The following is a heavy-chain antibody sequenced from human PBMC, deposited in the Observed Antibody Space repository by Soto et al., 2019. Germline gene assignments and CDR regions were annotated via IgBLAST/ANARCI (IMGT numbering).Heavy chain of an antibody. CDR3: AREPVAGIWFAP. CDR1: GYTFTSYG. CDR2: INSYNGNT. Sequence: GXSVKVSCKASGYTFTSYGISWVRQAPGQGLEWMGWINSYNGNTNYAQKLQGRVTMTTDTSTSTAYMELRSLRSDDTAVYYCAREPVAGIWFAPWGQGTLVTVSS. J-gene: IGHJ5*02. V-gene: IGHV1-18*01. D-gene: IGHD6-19*01.